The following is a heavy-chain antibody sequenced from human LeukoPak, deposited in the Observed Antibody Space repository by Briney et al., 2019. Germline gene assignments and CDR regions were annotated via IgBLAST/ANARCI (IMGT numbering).Heavy chain of an antibody. J-gene: IGHJ4*02. D-gene: IGHD4-23*01. Sequence: ASVKVSCKASRYTFTGYYMHWVRQAPGQGLEWMGWINPNSGGTNYAQKFQGRVTMTRDTSISTAYMELSRLRSDDTAVYYCARDPEGGNSPFDYWGQGTLVTVSS. CDR1: RYTFTGYY. V-gene: IGHV1-2*02. CDR2: INPNSGGT. CDR3: ARDPEGGNSPFDY.